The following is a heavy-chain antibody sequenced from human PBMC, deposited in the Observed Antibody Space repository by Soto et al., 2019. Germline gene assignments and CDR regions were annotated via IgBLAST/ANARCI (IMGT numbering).Heavy chain of an antibody. CDR3: ARSYYDSSVFYYFDF. D-gene: IGHD3-22*01. Sequence: GGSLRLSCAASGFTFSSYWMSWVRQAPGKGLEWVANIKKDGSEKDYVDSLKVRFTISRDNAKNSLYLQMNSLRAEDKAVYYCARSYYDSSVFYYFDFWGQGTLVTVSS. J-gene: IGHJ4*02. V-gene: IGHV3-7*01. CDR2: IKKDGSEK. CDR1: GFTFSSYW.